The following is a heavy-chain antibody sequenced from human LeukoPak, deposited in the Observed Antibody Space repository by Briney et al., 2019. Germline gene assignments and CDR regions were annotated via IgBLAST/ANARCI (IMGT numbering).Heavy chain of an antibody. V-gene: IGHV3-53*01. CDR2: IYSGGST. D-gene: IGHD3-22*01. CDR1: GFTVSSNY. Sequence: PGGSLRLSCAASGFTVSSNYMSWVRQAPGKGLEWVSVIYSGGSTYYADSVKGRFTISRDNSKNTLYLQMNSLRAEDTAVYYCARVQHYYDSLPDRNYGMDVWGQGTTVTDSS. CDR3: ARVQHYYDSLPDRNYGMDV. J-gene: IGHJ6*02.